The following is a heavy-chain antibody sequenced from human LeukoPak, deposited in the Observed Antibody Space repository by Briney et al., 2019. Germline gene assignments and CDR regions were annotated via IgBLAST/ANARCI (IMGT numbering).Heavy chain of an antibody. CDR2: ISGDGGST. J-gene: IGHJ4*02. Sequence: GGSLRLSCPASGFTFDDYAMHWVRQAPGKGLVWVSLISGDGGSTYYADSVKGRFTISRDNSKNSLYLQMNSLRTEDTALYYCAKPTDYGDYSDPLFDYWGQGTLVTVSS. D-gene: IGHD4-17*01. CDR3: AKPTDYGDYSDPLFDY. CDR1: GFTFDDYA. V-gene: IGHV3-43*02.